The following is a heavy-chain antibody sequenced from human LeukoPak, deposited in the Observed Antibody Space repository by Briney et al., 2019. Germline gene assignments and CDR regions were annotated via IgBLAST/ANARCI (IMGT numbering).Heavy chain of an antibody. CDR3: ARGFHYYGSGSYYRKYYFDY. CDR1: VGSISRSY. J-gene: IGHJ4*01. CDR2: IYFSGST. V-gene: IGHV4-59*01. D-gene: IGHD3-10*01. Sequence: PSETLSLNCTDPVGSISRSYGSWIRQPPGKGLEWIGYIYFSGSTNYNPSLKSRVTISVDTFKNQFSLKLSSVTAADTAVYYCARGFHYYGSGSYYRKYYFDYWGHGTQVTVSS.